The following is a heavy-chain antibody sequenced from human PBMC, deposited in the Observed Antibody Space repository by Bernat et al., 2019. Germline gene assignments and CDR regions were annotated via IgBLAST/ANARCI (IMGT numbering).Heavy chain of an antibody. V-gene: IGHV3-33*01. J-gene: IGHJ2*01. CDR1: GFTFSSYG. D-gene: IGHD6-13*01. Sequence: VQLLESGGGVVQPGRSLRLSCAASGFTFSSYGMHWVRQAPGKGLEWVAVIWYDGSNKYYADSVKGRFTISRDNSKNTLYLQMNSLRAEDTAVYYCARDPDGSSWYFWYFDLWGRGTLVTVSS. CDR3: ARDPDGSSWYFWYFDL. CDR2: IWYDGSNK.